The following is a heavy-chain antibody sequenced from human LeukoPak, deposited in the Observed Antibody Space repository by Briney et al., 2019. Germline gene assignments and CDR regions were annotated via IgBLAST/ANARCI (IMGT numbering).Heavy chain of an antibody. CDR1: GAIIKREGFN. CDR3: TRRPKEPGFWSGYVDS. D-gene: IGHD3-3*01. Sequence: PSETLSLTCSVSGAIIKREGFNWDWIRQPPGKGLEYIGSIFYNGNTYYNPSLESRVTISVGTSKNQFSLNLYSVTAADTAVYYCTRRPKEPGFWSGYVDSWGQGTLVTVSS. J-gene: IGHJ4*02. CDR2: IFYNGNT. V-gene: IGHV4-39*01.